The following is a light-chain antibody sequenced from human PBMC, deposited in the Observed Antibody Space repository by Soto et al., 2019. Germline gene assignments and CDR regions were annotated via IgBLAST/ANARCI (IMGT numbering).Light chain of an antibody. CDR2: DVT. V-gene: IGLV2-11*02. Sequence: QSALTQPPSVSGSPGQSVTSSCTGTTSDIGGYKYVSWYQQLPGKAPKLMIFDVTKRPSGVPDRFSGSNSGNTASLTISGLQAEDEVIYYCCSYARTTHCFGTGTKLTLL. CDR1: TSDIGGYKY. CDR3: CSYARTTHC. J-gene: IGLJ1*01.